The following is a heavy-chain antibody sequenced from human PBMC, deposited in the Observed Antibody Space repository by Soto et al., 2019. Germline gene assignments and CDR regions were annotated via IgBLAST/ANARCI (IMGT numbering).Heavy chain of an antibody. V-gene: IGHV1-2*02. D-gene: IGHD3-10*01. J-gene: IGHJ6*02. CDR2: MNPDRGET. Sequence: QHIQSGAQVTKPGASVKVSCKPSQYTFRGYDIQWVRQAPGQGLEWVGWMNPDRGETEYSPKLQGRVAMTTDASVTLFFMELSGLTSDDTAVYYCATDRGSGSFDGLDVWGQGTTVIVSS. CDR3: ATDRGSGSFDGLDV. CDR1: QYTFRGYD.